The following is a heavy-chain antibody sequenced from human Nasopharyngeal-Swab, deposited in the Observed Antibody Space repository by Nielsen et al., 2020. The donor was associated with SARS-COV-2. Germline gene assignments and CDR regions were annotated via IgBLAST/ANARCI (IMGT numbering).Heavy chain of an antibody. D-gene: IGHD4/OR15-4a*01. CDR1: GFTFSDYY. J-gene: IGHJ6*02. Sequence: GESLKISCAASGFTFSDYYMSWIHQAPGKGLEWVSYISSSGSTIYYADSVKGRFTISRDNAKNSLYLQMNSLRAEDTAVYYCARGLWSSLRLLGGMDVWGQGTTVTVSS. CDR3: ARGLWSSLRLLGGMDV. V-gene: IGHV3-11*04. CDR2: ISSSGSTI.